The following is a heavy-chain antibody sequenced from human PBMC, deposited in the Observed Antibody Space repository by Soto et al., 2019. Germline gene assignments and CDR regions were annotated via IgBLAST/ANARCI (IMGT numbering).Heavy chain of an antibody. D-gene: IGHD3-22*01. Sequence: SETLSLTCTVSGGSVSSGSYYWSWIRQPPGKGLEWIGYIYYSGSTNYSPSLKSRVTISVDTSKNQFSLKLSSVTAADTAVYYCARVWSVNSNYYGMDVWGQGTTVTVSS. CDR3: ARVWSVNSNYYGMDV. CDR2: IYYSGST. CDR1: GGSVSSGSYY. V-gene: IGHV4-61*01. J-gene: IGHJ6*02.